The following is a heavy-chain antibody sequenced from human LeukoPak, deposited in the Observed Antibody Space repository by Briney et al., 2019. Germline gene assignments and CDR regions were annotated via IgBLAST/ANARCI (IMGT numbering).Heavy chain of an antibody. CDR2: INAVDANT. CDR1: GFIFSSLA. D-gene: IGHD4/OR15-4a*01. Sequence: GGSLRLSCAASGFIFSSLAMTWVRQAPGKGLEWVSTINAVDANTYYADSVKGRFTVCRDNSRNTLYLQMNSLRAEDTAVYYCAKQFLGANWGQGTLVIVSS. J-gene: IGHJ4*02. CDR3: AKQFLGAN. V-gene: IGHV3-23*01.